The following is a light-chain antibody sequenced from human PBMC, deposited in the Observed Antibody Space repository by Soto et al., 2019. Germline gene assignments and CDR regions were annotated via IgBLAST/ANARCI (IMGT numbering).Light chain of an antibody. CDR2: AAS. Sequence: IQLTQSPSSLSASVGVRVTITCRASQDISSYLGWYQQKPGKAPKLLIYAASTLQSGVPSRFSGSGSGTDFTLTINSLQPEDFATYFCQQLNNYPSTFGGGTKVEIK. CDR1: QDISSY. V-gene: IGKV1-9*01. CDR3: QQLNNYPST. J-gene: IGKJ4*01.